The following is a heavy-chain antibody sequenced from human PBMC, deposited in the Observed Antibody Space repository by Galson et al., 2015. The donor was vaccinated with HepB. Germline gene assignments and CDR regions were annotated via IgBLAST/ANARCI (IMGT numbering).Heavy chain of an antibody. CDR1: GFTFSTYW. J-gene: IGHJ2*01. D-gene: IGHD6-13*01. Sequence: SLRLSCAASGFTFSTYWMSWVRQAPGKGLEWVANIKQDGSEKYYVDSVKGRFTISRDNAKNSLYLQMNSLRAEDTAVYYCARDGISSWHNPWYFDLWGRGTLVTVSS. CDR2: IKQDGSEK. CDR3: ARDGISSWHNPWYFDL. V-gene: IGHV3-7*03.